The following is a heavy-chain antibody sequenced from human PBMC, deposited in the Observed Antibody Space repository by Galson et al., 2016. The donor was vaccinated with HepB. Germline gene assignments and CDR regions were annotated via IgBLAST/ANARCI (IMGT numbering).Heavy chain of an antibody. CDR1: GFTFSSYA. CDR3: AGQYSSTWASFDY. D-gene: IGHD6-13*01. V-gene: IGHV3-23*01. CDR2: VSGSDDYST. Sequence: SLRLSCAASGFTFSSYALSWVRQAPGKGLEWVSAVSGSDDYSTYYADSAKGRFTISRDNSKSTMYLQMKSLTVEDTALYYCAGQYSSTWASFDYWGQGTMVTVSS. J-gene: IGHJ4*02.